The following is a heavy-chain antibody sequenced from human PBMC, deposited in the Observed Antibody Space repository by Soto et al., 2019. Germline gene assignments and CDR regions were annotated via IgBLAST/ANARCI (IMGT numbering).Heavy chain of an antibody. CDR1: GFTFSSYW. Sequence: GGSLRLSCAASGFTFSSYWMSWVRQAPGKGLEWVANIKQDGSEKYYVDSVKGRFTISRDNAKNSLYLQMNSLRAEDTAVYYCARDPVLYEGTIFPDYWGQGTLVTVSS. CDR2: IKQDGSEK. D-gene: IGHD3-3*01. CDR3: ARDPVLYEGTIFPDY. J-gene: IGHJ4*02. V-gene: IGHV3-7*01.